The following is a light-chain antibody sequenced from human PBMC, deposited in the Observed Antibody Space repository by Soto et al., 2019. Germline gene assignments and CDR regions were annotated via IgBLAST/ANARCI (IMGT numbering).Light chain of an antibody. CDR1: SSNIGNNY. J-gene: IGLJ2*01. Sequence: QSVLTQPPSVSAAPGQKVTISCSGSSSNIGNNYVSWYQQLPGTAPRPLIYDDTTRPSGIPDRFSGSKSGTSATLGITGLQTGDEADYYCGTWDNSLSAGVFGGGTKLTVL. CDR2: DDT. CDR3: GTWDNSLSAGV. V-gene: IGLV1-51*01.